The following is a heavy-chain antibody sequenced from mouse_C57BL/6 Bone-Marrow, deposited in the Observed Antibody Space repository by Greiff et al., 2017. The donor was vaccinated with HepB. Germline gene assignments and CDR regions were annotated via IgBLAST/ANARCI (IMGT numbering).Heavy chain of an antibody. Sequence: EVQVVESGGGLVQPGGSMKLSCAASGFTFSDAWMDWVRQSPEKGLEWVAEIRNKANNHATYYAESVKGRFIISRDDSKSSVYLQMNSLRAEDTGSYYCTRHPPLITTVGARNWYFDVWGTGTTVTVSS. CDR1: GFTFSDAW. CDR3: TRHPPLITTVGARNWYFDV. J-gene: IGHJ1*03. D-gene: IGHD1-1*01. CDR2: IRNKANNHAT. V-gene: IGHV6-6*01.